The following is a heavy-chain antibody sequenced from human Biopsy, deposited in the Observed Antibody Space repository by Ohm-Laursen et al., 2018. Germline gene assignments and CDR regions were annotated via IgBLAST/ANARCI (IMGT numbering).Heavy chain of an antibody. J-gene: IGHJ4*02. D-gene: IGHD6-19*01. CDR3: ARGRRTSGWPYFDN. Sequence: GTLSLTCTVSGDSLTSGPENWSWIRQSPGQGLEYIGFIYSGGNTNYNPSLKNRVTMSVDTSKNQFYLKLYSVTAADTAVYYRARGRRTSGWPYFDNWGQGALVIVSP. V-gene: IGHV4-61*01. CDR2: IYSGGNT. CDR1: GDSLTSGPEN.